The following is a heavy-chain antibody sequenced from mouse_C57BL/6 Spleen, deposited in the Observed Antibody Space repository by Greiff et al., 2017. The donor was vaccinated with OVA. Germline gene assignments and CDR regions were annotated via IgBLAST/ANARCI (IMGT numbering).Heavy chain of an antibody. J-gene: IGHJ2*01. D-gene: IGHD1-1*01. CDR3: ARGITTVVSYFDY. CDR2: INPSTGGT. Sequence: EVKLQQSGPELVKPGASVKISCKASGYSFTGYYMNWVKQSPEKSLEWIGEINPSTGGTTYNQKFKAKATLTVDKSSSTAYMQLKSLTSEDSAVYYCARGITTVVSYFDYWGQGTTLTVSS. CDR1: GYSFTGYY. V-gene: IGHV1-42*01.